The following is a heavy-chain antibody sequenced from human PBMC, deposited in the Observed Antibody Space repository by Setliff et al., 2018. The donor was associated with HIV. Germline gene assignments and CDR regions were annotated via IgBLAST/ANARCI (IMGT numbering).Heavy chain of an antibody. CDR2: INTNTGNP. CDR3: ARDFLILPVGYDP. D-gene: IGHD3-16*01. CDR1: GYTFTNYV. Sequence: ASVKVSCKVSGYTFTNYVMNWVRQAPGQGLEWMGWINTNTGNPTYAQGFTGRFVFSLDTSVSTAYLQISSLKAEDTAVYYCARDFLILPVGYDPWGQGTLVTVSS. J-gene: IGHJ5*02. V-gene: IGHV7-4-1*02.